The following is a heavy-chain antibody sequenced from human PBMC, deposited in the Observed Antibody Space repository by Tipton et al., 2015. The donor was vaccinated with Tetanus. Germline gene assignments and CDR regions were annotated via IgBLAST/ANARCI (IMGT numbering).Heavy chain of an antibody. Sequence: SLRLSCAASGFTFSSYAMSWVRQAPGKGLEWVSAISGSGGSTYYADSVKGRFTISRDNSKNTLYLQMNSLRAEDTAVYYCAKRLWFGPLSSGGYWGQGTLVTVSS. CDR1: GFTFSSYA. CDR3: AKRLWFGPLSSGGY. J-gene: IGHJ4*02. CDR2: ISGSGGST. V-gene: IGHV3-23*01. D-gene: IGHD3-10*01.